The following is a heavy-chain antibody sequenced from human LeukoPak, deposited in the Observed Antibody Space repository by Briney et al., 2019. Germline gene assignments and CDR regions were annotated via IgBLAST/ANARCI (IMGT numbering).Heavy chain of an antibody. Sequence: ASVKVSCKASGGTFSSYAISWVRQAPGQGLEWMGGIIPIFGTANYAQKFQGRVTITADESTSTAYMELSSLRSEDTAVYYCARGRQMATITNYFDYWGQGTLVTVSS. J-gene: IGHJ4*02. V-gene: IGHV1-69*01. CDR1: GGTFSSYA. D-gene: IGHD5-24*01. CDR2: IIPIFGTA. CDR3: ARGRQMATITNYFDY.